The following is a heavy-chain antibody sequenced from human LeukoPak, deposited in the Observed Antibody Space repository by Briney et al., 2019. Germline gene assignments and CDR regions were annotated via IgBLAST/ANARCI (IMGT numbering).Heavy chain of an antibody. J-gene: IGHJ4*02. CDR3: ARSRYNWNDAALDY. D-gene: IGHD1-1*01. V-gene: IGHV3-53*01. CDR1: GFTVSSNY. CDR2: IYSGGST. Sequence: GRSLRLSCAASGFTVSSNYMSWVRQAPGKGLGWVSVIYSGGSTYYADSVKGRFTISRDNSKNTLYLQMNSLRAEDTAVYYRARSRYNWNDAALDYWGQGTLVTVSS.